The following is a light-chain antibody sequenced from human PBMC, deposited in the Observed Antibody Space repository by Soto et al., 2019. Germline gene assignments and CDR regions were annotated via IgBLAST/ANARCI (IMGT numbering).Light chain of an antibody. CDR3: SSYTSSSTYV. Sequence: QSAPNQPASVSGSPGQSITISCTGTSSDVGGYNYVSWYQQHPGKAPKLMIYEVSNRPSGVSNRFSGSKSGNTASLTISGLQAEDDAYYYCSSYTSSSTYVFGTGSKLTVL. J-gene: IGLJ1*01. CDR2: EVS. V-gene: IGLV2-14*01. CDR1: SSDVGGYNY.